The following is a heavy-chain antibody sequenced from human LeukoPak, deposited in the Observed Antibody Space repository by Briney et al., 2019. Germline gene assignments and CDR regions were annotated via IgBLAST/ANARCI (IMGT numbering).Heavy chain of an antibody. CDR3: ARSDGGVLYCGEDCYLDL. Sequence: GGSLRLSCEASGFGVSSNYINWVRQAPGKGLEWVSVIYRGEKTYYADSVKGRFNISRDSSKNTVFLQMNSLRAEDTAIYYCARSDGGVLYCGEDCYLDLWGQGTLVTASS. D-gene: IGHD2-21*02. CDR1: GFGVSSNY. CDR2: IYRGEKT. V-gene: IGHV3-66*01. J-gene: IGHJ4*02.